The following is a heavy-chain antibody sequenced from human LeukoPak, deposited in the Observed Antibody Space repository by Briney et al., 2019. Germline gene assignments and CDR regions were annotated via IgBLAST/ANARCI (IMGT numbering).Heavy chain of an antibody. D-gene: IGHD3-9*01. Sequence: GGSLRLSCAASGFTFSSDGMHWVRQAPDKGLEWVAVISYDGSNKYYADSVKGRFTISRDNSKNTLYLQMNSLRAEDTAVYYCAKGGRTGWDAFDIWGQGTMVTVSS. CDR1: GFTFSSDG. CDR2: ISYDGSNK. CDR3: AKGGRTGWDAFDI. V-gene: IGHV3-30*18. J-gene: IGHJ3*02.